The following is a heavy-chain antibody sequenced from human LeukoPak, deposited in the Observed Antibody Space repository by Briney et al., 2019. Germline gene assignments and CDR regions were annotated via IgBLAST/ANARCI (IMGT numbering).Heavy chain of an antibody. D-gene: IGHD3-10*01. V-gene: IGHV4-59*08. Sequence: PSETLSLTCTVSGGSISSFYWSWIRQPPGKGLEWIGYIYYSGSTNYNPSLKSRVTISVDTSKNQFSLKLSSVTAADTAVYYCARASGWFEVFEDAFDIWGQGTMVTVSS. J-gene: IGHJ3*02. CDR1: GGSISSFY. CDR2: IYYSGST. CDR3: ARASGWFEVFEDAFDI.